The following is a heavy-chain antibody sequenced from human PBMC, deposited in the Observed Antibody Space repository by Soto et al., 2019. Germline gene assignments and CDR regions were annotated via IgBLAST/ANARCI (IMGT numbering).Heavy chain of an antibody. V-gene: IGHV4-31*03. J-gene: IGHJ6*02. D-gene: IGHD3-10*01. CDR3: ATDEYYGSEINFYYYAMDV. Sequence: QVQLQESGPGLVKPSQTLSLTCTVSGVSISIGGYFWSWIRQHPGKGLEWIGHIYYNGSTFYNPSLKSRVTLSVDTSKNHFSLRLTSATAADTAVYFCATDEYYGSEINFYYYAMDVWGQGTTVTVSS. CDR2: IYYNGST. CDR1: GVSISIGGYF.